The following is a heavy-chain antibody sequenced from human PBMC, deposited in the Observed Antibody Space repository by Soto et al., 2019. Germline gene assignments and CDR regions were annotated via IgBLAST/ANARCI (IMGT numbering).Heavy chain of an antibody. Sequence: RRLSCAASGFTFSGSAMHWVRQASGKGLEWVGRIRSKANSYATAYAASVKGRFTISRDDSKNTAYLQMNSLKTEDTAVYYCTRSATSYSGSSKGANYWGQGTLVTVSS. CDR1: GFTFSGSA. CDR3: TRSATSYSGSSKGANY. D-gene: IGHD1-26*01. J-gene: IGHJ4*02. V-gene: IGHV3-73*01. CDR2: IRSKANSYAT.